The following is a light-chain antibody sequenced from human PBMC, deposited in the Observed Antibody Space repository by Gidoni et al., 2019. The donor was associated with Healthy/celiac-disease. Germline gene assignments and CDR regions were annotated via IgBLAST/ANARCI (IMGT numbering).Light chain of an antibody. CDR2: DAS. Sequence: DIQMTQSPSSQSASVGDRVTITCQASQDMSNYLNWYQQKPGKAPKRLIYDASNLETGVPARFSGSGSGTDFTFTISSLQPEDIATYYFQQYDNLPLTFGGGTKVEIK. CDR3: QQYDNLPLT. CDR1: QDMSNY. J-gene: IGKJ4*01. V-gene: IGKV1-33*01.